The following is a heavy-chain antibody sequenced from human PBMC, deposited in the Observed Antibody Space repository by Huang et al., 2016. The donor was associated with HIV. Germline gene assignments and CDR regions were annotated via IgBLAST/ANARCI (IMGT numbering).Heavy chain of an antibody. Sequence: LQLQESGPGLVKSSETLSLICTVSGGSISSSSYYWGWIRPPPGKGPEWIGSIYYSGNTYYNPPLKSRVTISVDTSKNQFSLKVNSVTAADTAVYYCARHGRVAGHYYNNMDVWGRGTTVTVSS. D-gene: IGHD6-19*01. V-gene: IGHV4-39*01. CDR1: GGSISSSSYY. J-gene: IGHJ6*02. CDR2: IYYSGNT. CDR3: ARHGRVAGHYYNNMDV.